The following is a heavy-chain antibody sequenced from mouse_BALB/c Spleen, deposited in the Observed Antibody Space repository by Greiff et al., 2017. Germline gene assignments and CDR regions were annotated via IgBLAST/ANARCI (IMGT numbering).Heavy chain of an antibody. CDR2: ISSGGST. V-gene: IGHV5-6-5*01. D-gene: IGHD2-13*01. Sequence: DVKLVESGGGLVKPGGSLKLSCAASGFTFSSYAMSWVRQTPEKRLEWVASISSGGSTYYPDSVKGRFTISRDNARNILYLQMSSLRSEDTAMYYCAREDDSGFAYWGQGTLVTVSA. CDR3: AREDDSGFAY. CDR1: GFTFSSYA. J-gene: IGHJ3*01.